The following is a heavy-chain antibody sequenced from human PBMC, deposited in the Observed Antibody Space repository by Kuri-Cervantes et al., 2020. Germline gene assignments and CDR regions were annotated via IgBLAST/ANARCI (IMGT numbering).Heavy chain of an antibody. J-gene: IGHJ4*02. CDR1: GITFSSYW. V-gene: IGHV3-7*01. CDR2: IKQDGSEK. CDR3: ARDRWGTYSDY. D-gene: IGHD5-12*01. Sequence: GGSLRLSCAASGITFSSYWMSWVRQAPGKGLEWVANIKQDGSEKYYVDSVKGRFTISRDNAKNTLYLQMNSLRAEDTAVYYCARDRWGTYSDYWGQGTLVTVSS.